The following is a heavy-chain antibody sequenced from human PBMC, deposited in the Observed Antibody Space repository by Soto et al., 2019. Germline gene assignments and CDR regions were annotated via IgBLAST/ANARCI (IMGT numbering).Heavy chain of an antibody. V-gene: IGHV4-31*03. Sequence: QVQLQESGPGLVKPLQTLSLTCTVSGGSISSGGYYWSWIRQHPGKGLEWIGYIYYSGSTYYNPSLKSRVTISVDTSKNQFSLKLSSVTAADAAVYYCAREGGIVGATAADYWGQGTLVTVSS. CDR2: IYYSGST. CDR1: GGSISSGGYY. D-gene: IGHD1-26*01. J-gene: IGHJ4*02. CDR3: AREGGIVGATAADY.